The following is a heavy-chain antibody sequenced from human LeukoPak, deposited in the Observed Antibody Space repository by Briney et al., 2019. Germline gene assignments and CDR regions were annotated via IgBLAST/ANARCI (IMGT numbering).Heavy chain of an antibody. V-gene: IGHV3-23*01. CDR1: GLTLSSYA. J-gene: IGHJ6*03. Sequence: GGSLRLSCAASGLTLSSYAMSWVRQGPGKGLEWVSAISVSGNTYHSDSVKGRFTISRDNAKNSLYLRMNSLRAEDTAVYYCAREVSLRYFDWPYYYYYMDVWGKGTTVTISS. CDR2: ISVSGNT. D-gene: IGHD3-9*01. CDR3: AREVSLRYFDWPYYYYYMDV.